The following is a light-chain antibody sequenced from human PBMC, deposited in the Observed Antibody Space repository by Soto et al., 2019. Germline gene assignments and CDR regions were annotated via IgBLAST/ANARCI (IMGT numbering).Light chain of an antibody. J-gene: IGKJ1*01. CDR3: QQWSLYSWT. Sequence: DIQMTQSPSTLSASVGDRVTIACRASQNIGVWLAWYQQKPGKVPSLLIYKPSTLEDGVPSRFSGTGSGTDFPLTTYNLQPDDVATYYCQQWSLYSWTFGQGTKVDIK. V-gene: IGKV1-5*03. CDR1: QNIGVW. CDR2: KPS.